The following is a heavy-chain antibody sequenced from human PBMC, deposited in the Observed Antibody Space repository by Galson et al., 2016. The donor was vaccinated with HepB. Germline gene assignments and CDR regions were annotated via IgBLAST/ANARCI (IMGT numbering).Heavy chain of an antibody. Sequence: SETLSLTCSVSGDSVSSGNFYWSWIRQPPGKGLEWIGYIHNTGGTNYSPSLKSRVTISIDTPKNQFSLKLTSVTTADTAVYMCARDFPLFLMWGPGPFDIWGRGKMVTVSS. CDR2: IHNTGGT. J-gene: IGHJ3*02. CDR1: GDSVSSGNFY. D-gene: IGHD2-21*01. CDR3: ARDFPLFLMWGPGPFDI. V-gene: IGHV4-61*01.